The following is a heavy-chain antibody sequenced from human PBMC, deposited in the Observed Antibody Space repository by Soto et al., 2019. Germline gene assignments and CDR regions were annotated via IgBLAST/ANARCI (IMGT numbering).Heavy chain of an antibody. D-gene: IGHD2-2*01. CDR1: GFTFDDYA. CDR2: ISWNSGNI. CDR3: AKEPYCSSTSCYGAFDI. V-gene: IGHV3-9*01. Sequence: GGSLRLSCAASGFTFDDYAMHWVRQAPGKGLEWVSGISWNSGNIGYADSVKGRFTISRDNAKNSLYLQMNSLRAEDTALYYCAKEPYCSSTSCYGAFDIWGQGTMVTVSS. J-gene: IGHJ3*02.